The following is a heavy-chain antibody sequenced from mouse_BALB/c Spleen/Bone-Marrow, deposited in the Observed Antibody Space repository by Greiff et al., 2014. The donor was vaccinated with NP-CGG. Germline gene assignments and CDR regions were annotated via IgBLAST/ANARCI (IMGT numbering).Heavy chain of an antibody. CDR2: INSGGSYT. Sequence: DVMLVESGGGLVKPGGPLKLSCAASGFTFSSYAMSWVRQTPEKRLEWVATINSGGSYTYYPDSVKGRFTISRDNAKNTLYLQMSSLRSEDTAMYYCAKGDWDEAMDYWGQGTSVTAST. D-gene: IGHD4-1*01. J-gene: IGHJ4*01. CDR1: GFTFSSYA. V-gene: IGHV5-9-1*01. CDR3: AKGDWDEAMDY.